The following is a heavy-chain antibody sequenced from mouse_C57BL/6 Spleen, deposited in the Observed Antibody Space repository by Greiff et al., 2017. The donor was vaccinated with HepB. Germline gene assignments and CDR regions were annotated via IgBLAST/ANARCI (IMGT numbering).Heavy chain of an antibody. CDR1: GYTFSDYG. D-gene: IGHD2-13*01. J-gene: IGHJ3*01. Sequence: EVQLVESGGGLVKPGASLKLSCAASGYTFSDYGMHWVRQAPEKGLEWVAYISSGSSTIYYADKVKGRFTISRDNAKNTLFMQMTSLRSEDTAMYYCANAGLAFAYWGQGTLVTVSA. CDR3: ANAGLAFAY. V-gene: IGHV5-17*01. CDR2: ISSGSSTI.